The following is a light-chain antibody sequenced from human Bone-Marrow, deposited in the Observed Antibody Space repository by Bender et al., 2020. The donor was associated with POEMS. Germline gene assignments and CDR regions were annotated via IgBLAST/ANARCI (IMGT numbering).Light chain of an antibody. CDR3: CSYSSTSTLV. CDR2: INN. CDR1: SSNIGTNP. Sequence: QSVLTQPPSASGTPGQRVTISCSGSSSNIGTNPVNWYQQLPGTAPKLLIYINNQRPSGVPDRFSGSESGTSASLAISGLQSEDEADYYCCSYSSTSTLVFGGGTKLTVL. J-gene: IGLJ3*02. V-gene: IGLV1-44*01.